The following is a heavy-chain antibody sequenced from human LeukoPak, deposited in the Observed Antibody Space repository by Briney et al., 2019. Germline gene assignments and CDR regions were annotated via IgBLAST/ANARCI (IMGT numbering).Heavy chain of an antibody. Sequence: GGSLRLSCAASGFSFSSYEMNWVRQAPGKGLEWISFISSSGRKIYYTDSVKGRFTISRDNAKNSLYLQMNSLRAEDTAVYYCAKMKTYYYDSSGYFDYWGQGTLVTVSS. J-gene: IGHJ4*02. D-gene: IGHD3-22*01. CDR1: GFSFSSYE. V-gene: IGHV3-48*03. CDR2: ISSSGRKI. CDR3: AKMKTYYYDSSGYFDY.